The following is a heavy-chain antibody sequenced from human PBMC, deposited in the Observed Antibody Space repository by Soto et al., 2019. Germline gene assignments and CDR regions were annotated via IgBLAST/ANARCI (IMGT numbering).Heavy chain of an antibody. CDR2: MNPNSGNT. V-gene: IGHV1-8*01. CDR1: GYTFTSYD. J-gene: IGHJ6*02. Sequence: QVQLVQSGAEVKKPGASVKVSCKASGYTFTSYDINWVRQATGQGLEWRVGMNPNSGNTGYAQKFQGRVTMTRNTSITTAYMELSSLRSEDTAVYYCARGDNFYYGMDVWGQGTTVTVSS. D-gene: IGHD3-9*01. CDR3: ARGDNFYYGMDV.